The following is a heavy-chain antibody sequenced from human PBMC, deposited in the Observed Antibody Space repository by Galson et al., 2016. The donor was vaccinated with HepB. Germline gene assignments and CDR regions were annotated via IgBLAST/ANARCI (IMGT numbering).Heavy chain of an antibody. CDR3: ARYADGTFDY. V-gene: IGHV3-11*04. CDR2: IINRGTTI. D-gene: IGHD1-14*01. Sequence: SLRLSCAASGFTFSDYYMTWVRQAPGKGLEWVSFIINRGTTIYYADSVKGRFTISRDNAKKSLFLQMDSLKAEDTAVDYCARYADGTFDYWGKETWSPSPQ. J-gene: IGHJ4*01. CDR1: GFTFSDYY.